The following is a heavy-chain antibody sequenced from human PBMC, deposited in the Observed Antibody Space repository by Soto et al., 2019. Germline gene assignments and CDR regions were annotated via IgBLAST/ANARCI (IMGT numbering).Heavy chain of an antibody. CDR3: ARHQPIVVVVAAIFWFDP. CDR2: IYYSGST. CDR1: GGSISSSSYY. Sequence: SETLSLTCTVSGGSISSSSYYWGWIRQPPGKGLEWIGSIYYSGSTYYNPSLKSRVTISVDTSKNQFSLKLSSVTAADTAVYYCARHQPIVVVVAAIFWFDPWGQGTLVTVSS. V-gene: IGHV4-39*01. D-gene: IGHD2-15*01. J-gene: IGHJ5*02.